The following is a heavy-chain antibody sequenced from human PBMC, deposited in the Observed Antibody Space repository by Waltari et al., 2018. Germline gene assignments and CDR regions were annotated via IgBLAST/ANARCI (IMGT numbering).Heavy chain of an antibody. CDR3: ARARGDYVWGSYRPSYFDY. J-gene: IGHJ4*02. CDR1: GGTFSSYA. Sequence: QVQLVQSGAEVKKPGSSVTVSCKASGGTFSSYAISGVRTAPGQGLEWMGRIIPILGIANYAQKFQGRVTITADKSTSTAYMELSSLRSEDTAVYYCARARGDYVWGSYRPSYFDYWGQGTLVTVSS. V-gene: IGHV1-69*04. D-gene: IGHD3-16*02. CDR2: IIPILGIA.